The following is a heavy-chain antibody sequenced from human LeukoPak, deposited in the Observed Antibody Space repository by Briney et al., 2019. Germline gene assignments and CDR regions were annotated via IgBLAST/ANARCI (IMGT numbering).Heavy chain of an antibody. CDR1: GFTFSSYG. CDR3: ARDTRAEFDY. CDR2: IWYDGSNK. J-gene: IGHJ4*02. Sequence: GRSLRLSCAASGFTFSSYGMHWVRQAPGKGLEGVAVIWYDGSNKYYADSVKGRFTISRDNSKNTLYLQMNSLRAEDTAVYYCARDTRAEFDYWGQGTLVTVSS. V-gene: IGHV3-33*01.